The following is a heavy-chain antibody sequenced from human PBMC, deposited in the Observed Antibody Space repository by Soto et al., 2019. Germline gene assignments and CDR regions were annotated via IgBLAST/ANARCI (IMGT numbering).Heavy chain of an antibody. V-gene: IGHV4-31*03. Sequence: QVQLQESGPGLVKPSQTLSLTCTVSGGSISGSDYYWSWIRQQPEKGLEWIGSIHYRGSTYYTPSLKSRVAISVDTSKNHFSLNLSSLTAADTAVYYCARVSVYRNTYYWYFDLWGRGTLVTVSS. J-gene: IGHJ2*01. D-gene: IGHD4-4*01. CDR1: GGSISGSDYY. CDR3: ARVSVYRNTYYWYFDL. CDR2: IHYRGST.